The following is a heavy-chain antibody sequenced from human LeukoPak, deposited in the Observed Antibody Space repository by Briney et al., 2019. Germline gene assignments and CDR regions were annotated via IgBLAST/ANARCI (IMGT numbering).Heavy chain of an antibody. CDR3: AKDQQWLVSDY. J-gene: IGHJ4*02. Sequence: VGSLRRSCAGSGFSFSSYAMSWVRQAPGKGLEWVSAISGSGGSTHSADSVKGRVTISRDNSTNTLYLQMNSLRAEDTAVYYCAKDQQWLVSDYSGQGALVTVSS. CDR2: ISGSGGST. D-gene: IGHD6-19*01. V-gene: IGHV3-23*01. CDR1: GFSFSSYA.